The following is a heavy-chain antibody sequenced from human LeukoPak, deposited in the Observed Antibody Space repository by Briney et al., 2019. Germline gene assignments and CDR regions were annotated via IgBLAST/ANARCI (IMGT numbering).Heavy chain of an antibody. D-gene: IGHD2-15*01. CDR3: ARPDSAYSWFDP. Sequence: SETLSLTCSVSGGSIGSSSYYWGWIRQPPGKGLEWIGSIYYSGSTYYNPSLKSRVTISVDTSKNQFSLKLSSVTAADTAVYYCARPDSAYSWFDPWGQGTLVTVSS. CDR1: GGSIGSSSYY. J-gene: IGHJ5*02. CDR2: IYYSGST. V-gene: IGHV4-39*01.